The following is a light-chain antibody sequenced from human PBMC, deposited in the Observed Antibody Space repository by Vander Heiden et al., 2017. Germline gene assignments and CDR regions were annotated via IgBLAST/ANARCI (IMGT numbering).Light chain of an antibody. J-gene: IGKJ2*01. CDR2: LGS. CDR1: QSLLHSNGYNY. V-gene: IGKV2-28*01. CDR3: MQALQTPYT. Sequence: DIVMTQSPLSLPVTPGEPASISCRSSQSLLHSNGYNYLDWYLQKPGQSPQLLIYLGSNRASGVPDRFSGSGSGTDFTLKIRRVETEDVGVYYCMQALQTPYTFGQGTKLDIK.